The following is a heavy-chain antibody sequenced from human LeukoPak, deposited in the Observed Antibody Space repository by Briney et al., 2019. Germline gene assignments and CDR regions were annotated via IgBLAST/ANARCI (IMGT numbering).Heavy chain of an antibody. V-gene: IGHV3-66*01. CDR2: IYSSGST. CDR1: GFTVSTNY. Sequence: GGSLRLSCAASGFTVSTNYVSWVRQAPGKGLEWVSVIYSSGSTYYADSVKDRFTISRDKSRNTVDLQMNSLRVEDTAVYYCARASWGYQFDSWGQGTLVTVSS. CDR3: ARASWGYQFDS. D-gene: IGHD5-12*01. J-gene: IGHJ4*02.